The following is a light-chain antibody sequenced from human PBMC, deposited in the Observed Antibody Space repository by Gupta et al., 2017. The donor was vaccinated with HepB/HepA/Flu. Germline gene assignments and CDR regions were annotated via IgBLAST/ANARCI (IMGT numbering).Light chain of an antibody. CDR1: SSDVGGYHY. CDR3: SSYTSSSTLDVV. Sequence: QSPLPQPASVSGSPGQSTTISCPATSSDVGGYHYVSWYQQHPGKAPKLMIYDASNRPSGVSNRFSGSKSGNTASLTISGLQAEDEADYYCSSYTSSSTLDVVFGGGTKLTVL. CDR2: DAS. V-gene: IGLV2-14*01. J-gene: IGLJ2*01.